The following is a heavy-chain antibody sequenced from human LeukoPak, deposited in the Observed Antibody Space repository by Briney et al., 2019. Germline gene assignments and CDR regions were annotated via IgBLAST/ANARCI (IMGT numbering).Heavy chain of an antibody. CDR2: ISSSGT. V-gene: IGHV3-23*01. CDR1: GFTFSSYG. J-gene: IGHJ4*02. Sequence: PGGSLRLSCVASGFTFSSYGMSWVRQAPGKGLEWVSAISSSGTYYGDSVKGRFTVSRDNSKNTLYLQMDSLRAEDTAVYYCAEDRSPFDYWGQGTLVTVSS. CDR3: AEDRSPFDY.